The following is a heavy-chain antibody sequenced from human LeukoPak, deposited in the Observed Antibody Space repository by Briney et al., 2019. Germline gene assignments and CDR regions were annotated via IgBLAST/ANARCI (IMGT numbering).Heavy chain of an antibody. CDR2: MNANSGNT. CDR1: GYTFTSYD. V-gene: IGHV1-8*01. CDR3: ARGTYYYASSASYYNY. J-gene: IGHJ4*02. D-gene: IGHD3-22*01. Sequence: ASVKVSCKASGYTFTSYDINWVRQATGQGLEWMGWMNANSGNTGYAQKFQGRVTMTRNTSISTAYMELSSLRSEETAVYYCARGTYYYASSASYYNYSGQGPLVTVSS.